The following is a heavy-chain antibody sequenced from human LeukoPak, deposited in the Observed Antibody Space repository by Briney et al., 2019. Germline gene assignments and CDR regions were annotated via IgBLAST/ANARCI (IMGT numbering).Heavy chain of an antibody. D-gene: IGHD3-22*01. CDR3: ARGPRWLLLQTLDY. Sequence: GRSLRLSCAASGFTFSSYAMHWVRQAPGKGLEWVAVISCDGSNKYYADSVKGRFTISRDNSKNTLYLQMNSLRAEDTAVYYCARGPRWLLLQTLDYWGQGTLVTVSS. J-gene: IGHJ4*02. CDR1: GFTFSSYA. V-gene: IGHV3-30-3*01. CDR2: ISCDGSNK.